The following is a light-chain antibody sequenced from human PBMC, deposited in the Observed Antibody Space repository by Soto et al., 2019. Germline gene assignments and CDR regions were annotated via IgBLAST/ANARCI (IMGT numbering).Light chain of an antibody. V-gene: IGKV3-11*01. CDR3: QHRSNWPPIT. Sequence: EIVLTQSPATLSLSPGERATLSCRASQSVSIYLAWYQQKPGQAPRLLIYASSNRAAGIPARFSARGSGTDFTLFISNLEPEDSAVYYCQHRSNWPPITFGQGTRLEMK. J-gene: IGKJ5*01. CDR1: QSVSIY. CDR2: ASS.